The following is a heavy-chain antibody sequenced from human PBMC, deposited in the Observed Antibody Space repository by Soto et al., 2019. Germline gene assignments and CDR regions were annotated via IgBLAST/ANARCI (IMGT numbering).Heavy chain of an antibody. CDR2: IDPSDSYT. D-gene: IGHD6-13*01. Sequence: PGESLKISCKGSGYSFTSYWISWVRQMPGKGLEWMGRIDPSDSYTNYSPSFQGHVTISADKSISTAYLQWSSLKASDTAMYYCARSAAAGTSKGNWFDPWGQGTLVTVSS. J-gene: IGHJ5*02. CDR3: ARSAAAGTSKGNWFDP. V-gene: IGHV5-10-1*01. CDR1: GYSFTSYW.